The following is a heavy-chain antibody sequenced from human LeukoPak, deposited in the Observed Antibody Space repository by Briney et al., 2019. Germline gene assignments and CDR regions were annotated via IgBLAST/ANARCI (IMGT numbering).Heavy chain of an antibody. CDR1: GASASSNY. V-gene: IGHV4-4*09. CDR3: AVPNGAYGGVFYT. Sequence: SETLSLTCTVSGASASSNYWSWIRQPPGKGLEWVGQIYSSGVTNYTPSLKSRVSLSANTIKNQNSLKLKSVTTADTADYYCAVPNGAYGGVFYTCGEGT. D-gene: IGHD4-23*01. J-gene: IGHJ3*02. CDR2: IYSSGVT.